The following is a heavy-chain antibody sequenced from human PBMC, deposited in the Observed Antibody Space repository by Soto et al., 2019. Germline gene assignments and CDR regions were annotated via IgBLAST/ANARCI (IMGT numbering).Heavy chain of an antibody. J-gene: IGHJ2*01. V-gene: IGHV4-59*01. Sequence: QVQLQESGPGLVKPSETLSLTCTVSGGSISSYYWSWIRQPPGKGLEWIGYIYYSGSTNYNPSLKSRVTISVDTSKNQFSLKLSSVTAADTAVYYCASTSTVVHWYFDLWGRGTLVTVSS. CDR3: ASTSTVVHWYFDL. CDR2: IYYSGST. CDR1: GGSISSYY. D-gene: IGHD2-15*01.